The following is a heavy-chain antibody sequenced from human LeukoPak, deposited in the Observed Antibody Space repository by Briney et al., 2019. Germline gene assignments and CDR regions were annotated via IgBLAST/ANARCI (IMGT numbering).Heavy chain of an antibody. CDR3: AKDVKSDGVWDIDH. J-gene: IGHJ4*02. V-gene: IGHV3-23*05. CDR1: GFTFRAYT. Sequence: GGSLRLSCAASGFTFRAYTMNWVRQAPGKGLEWVSGIYGSGEGQTFYADSVRGRFTIPRDDSRNLVFLHMDNLRVEDTALYYCAKDVKSDGVWDIDHWGQGTLVTVSS. CDR2: IYGSGEGQT. D-gene: IGHD3-16*01.